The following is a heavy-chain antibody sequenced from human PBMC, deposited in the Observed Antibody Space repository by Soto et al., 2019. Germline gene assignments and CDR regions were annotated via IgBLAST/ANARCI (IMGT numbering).Heavy chain of an antibody. Sequence: GGSLRLSCAASGFTVSSNYMSWVRQAPGKGLEWVSVIYSGGSTYYADSVKGRFTISRHNSKNTLYLQMNSLRVEDTAVYFCASTPYERPSYWGQGTLVTVSS. CDR2: IYSGGST. D-gene: IGHD6-25*01. CDR3: ASTPYERPSY. J-gene: IGHJ4*02. CDR1: GFTVSSNY. V-gene: IGHV3-53*04.